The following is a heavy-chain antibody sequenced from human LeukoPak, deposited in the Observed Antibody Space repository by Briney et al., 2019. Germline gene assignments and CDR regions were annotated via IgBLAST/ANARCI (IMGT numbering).Heavy chain of an antibody. CDR3: AREQTYYYDSSGYRGYFDY. V-gene: IGHV4-34*01. J-gene: IGHJ4*02. CDR2: INHSGST. Sequence: PSETLSLTCAVYGGSFSGYYWSWIRQPPGKGLEWIGEINHSGSTNYNPSLKSRVTISVDTSKNQFSLKLSSVTAADTAVYYCAREQTYYYDSSGYRGYFDYWGQGTLVTVPS. CDR1: GGSFSGYY. D-gene: IGHD3-22*01.